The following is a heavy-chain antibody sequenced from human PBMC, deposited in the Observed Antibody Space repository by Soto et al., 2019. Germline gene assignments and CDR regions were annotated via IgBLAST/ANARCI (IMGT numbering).Heavy chain of an antibody. CDR3: AKGADYDFWSGYSYHVDY. CDR2: ISGSVDST. CDR1: GFTFSSYA. Sequence: GESLKISCAASGFTFSSYAMSWVRQAPGKGLEWVSTISGSVDSTYYADSVKGRFTISRDNSKNTLYLQMNSLRAEDTAVYYCAKGADYDFWSGYSYHVDYWGLGTLVTVSS. J-gene: IGHJ4*02. V-gene: IGHV3-23*01. D-gene: IGHD3-3*01.